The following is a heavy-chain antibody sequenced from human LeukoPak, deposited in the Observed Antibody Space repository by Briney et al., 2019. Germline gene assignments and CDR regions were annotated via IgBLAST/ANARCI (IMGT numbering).Heavy chain of an antibody. J-gene: IGHJ1*01. CDR2: IHYIGTT. D-gene: IGHD6-13*01. CDR1: GGSISSYY. CDR3: ARSYSSTWYGDFQH. Sequence: SETLSLTCTVSGGSISSYYWSWIRQPSGKGLEWIGYIHYIGTTNYNPSLKSRITISVDTSKNQFSLNLSSVTAADTAVYYCARSYSSTWYGDFQHWGQGTLVTVSS. V-gene: IGHV4-59*01.